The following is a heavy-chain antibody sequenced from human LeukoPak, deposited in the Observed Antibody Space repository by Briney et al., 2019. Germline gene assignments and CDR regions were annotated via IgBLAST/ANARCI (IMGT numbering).Heavy chain of an antibody. D-gene: IGHD2-2*01. Sequence: GGSLRLSCAASGFTFSSYAMSWVRQAPGKGLEWVSYISSSSSTIYYADSVKGRFTISRDNAKNSLYLQMNSLRAEDTAVYYCARDSNGYCGTSCYHWFDPWGQGTLVTVSS. CDR2: ISSSSSTI. CDR1: GFTFSSYA. J-gene: IGHJ5*02. V-gene: IGHV3-48*01. CDR3: ARDSNGYCGTSCYHWFDP.